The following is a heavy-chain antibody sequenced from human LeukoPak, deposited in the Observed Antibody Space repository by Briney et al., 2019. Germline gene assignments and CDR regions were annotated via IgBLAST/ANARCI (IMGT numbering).Heavy chain of an antibody. D-gene: IGHD6-19*01. CDR3: ARVSSGWSTDYYFDY. V-gene: IGHV4-59*01. Sequence: PSETLSLTCTVSGGSISSYYWSWIRQPPGKGLEWIGYIYYSGSTNYTPSLKSRVTISVDTSKNQFSLKLSSVTAADTAVYYCARVSSGWSTDYYFDYWGQGTLVTVSS. CDR2: IYYSGST. J-gene: IGHJ4*02. CDR1: GGSISSYY.